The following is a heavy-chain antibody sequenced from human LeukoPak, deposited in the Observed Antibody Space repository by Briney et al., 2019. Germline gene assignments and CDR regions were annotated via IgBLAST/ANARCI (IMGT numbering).Heavy chain of an antibody. CDR2: IYHSGST. D-gene: IGHD1-26*01. CDR1: GYSISSGYY. J-gene: IGHJ4*02. V-gene: IGHV4-38-2*02. CDR3: AVLVIVGATTALDY. Sequence: KPSETLSLTCTVSGYSISSGYYWGWIRQPPVKGLEWIGSIYHSGSTNYNPSLKSRVTISVDKSKNQFSLKLSSVTAADTAVYYCAVLVIVGATTALDYWGQGTLVTVSS.